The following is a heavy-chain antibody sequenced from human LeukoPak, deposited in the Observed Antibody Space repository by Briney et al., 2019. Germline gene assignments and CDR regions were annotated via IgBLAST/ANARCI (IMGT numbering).Heavy chain of an antibody. CDR1: GYTLTELS. Sequence: ASVKVSCKVSGYTLTELSMHWVRQAPGKGLEWMGGFDPEDGETIYAQKFQGRVTMTEDTSTDTAYMELSSLRSEDTAVYYCATGYCSGGRCYRNGFDYWGQGTLVTVSS. D-gene: IGHD2-15*01. CDR3: ATGYCSGGRCYRNGFDY. CDR2: FDPEDGET. J-gene: IGHJ4*02. V-gene: IGHV1-24*01.